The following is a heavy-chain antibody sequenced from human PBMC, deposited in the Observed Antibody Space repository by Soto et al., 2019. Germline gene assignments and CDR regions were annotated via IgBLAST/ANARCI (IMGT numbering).Heavy chain of an antibody. V-gene: IGHV5-10-1*01. CDR1: GYSFTSYW. CDR2: IDPSDSYT. D-gene: IGHD6-13*01. Sequence: GESLKISCKGSGYSFTSYWISWVRQMPGKGLEWMGRIDPSDSYTNYSPSFQGHVTISADKSISTPYLQWSSLKASDTAMYYCVIGIASAGTNWFDPWGQGTLVTVSS. J-gene: IGHJ5*02. CDR3: VIGIASAGTNWFDP.